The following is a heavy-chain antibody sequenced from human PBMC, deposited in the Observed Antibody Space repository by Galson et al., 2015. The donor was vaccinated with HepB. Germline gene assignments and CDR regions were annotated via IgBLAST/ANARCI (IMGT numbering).Heavy chain of an antibody. CDR3: ARATRYYYGSGKIYYYYGMDV. V-gene: IGHV1-69*13. Sequence: SVKVSCKASGGTFSSYAISWVRQAPGQGLEWMGGIIPIFGTANYAQKFQGRVTITADESTSTAYMELSSLRSEDTAVYYCARATRYYYGSGKIYYYYGMDVWGQGTTVTVSS. CDR1: GGTFSSYA. D-gene: IGHD3-10*01. J-gene: IGHJ6*02. CDR2: IIPIFGTA.